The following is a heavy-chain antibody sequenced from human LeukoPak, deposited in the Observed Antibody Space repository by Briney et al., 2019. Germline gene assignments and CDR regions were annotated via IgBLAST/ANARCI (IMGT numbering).Heavy chain of an antibody. J-gene: IGHJ3*02. Sequence: GGSLRLSCAASGFTFSSYWMNWARQAPGKGLEWVSYISSSSSTIYYADSVKGRFTISRDNAKNSLYLQMNSLRAEDTAVYYCARDRAFDIWGQGTMVTVSS. V-gene: IGHV3-48*01. CDR1: GFTFSSYW. CDR2: ISSSSSTI. CDR3: ARDRAFDI.